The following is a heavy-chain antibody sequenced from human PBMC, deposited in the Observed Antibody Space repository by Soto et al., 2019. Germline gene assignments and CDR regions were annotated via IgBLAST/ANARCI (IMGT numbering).Heavy chain of an antibody. Sequence: PSETLSLTCTVSGGSISSSSYYWGWIRQPPGKGLEWIGSIYYSGSTYYNPSLKSRVTISVDTSKNQFSLKLSSVTAADTAVYYCARLAGTYYYDRSGYFLWFDPWGQGTLLTFS. J-gene: IGHJ5*02. CDR2: IYYSGST. D-gene: IGHD3-22*01. CDR3: ARLAGTYYYDRSGYFLWFDP. V-gene: IGHV4-39*01. CDR1: GGSISSSSYY.